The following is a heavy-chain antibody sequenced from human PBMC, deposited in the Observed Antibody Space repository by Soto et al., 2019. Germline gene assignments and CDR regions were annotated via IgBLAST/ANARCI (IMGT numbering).Heavy chain of an antibody. J-gene: IGHJ4*02. CDR2: IYYRGTT. CDR1: GASISSGSY. CDR3: AGIVVEEAAQFDS. D-gene: IGHD2-15*01. V-gene: IGHV4-31*03. Sequence: PSETLSLTCTVSGASISSGSYWGWIRQYPGKGLEWIGYIYYRGTTYYNPSLRSRVTISLDTPKSQFSLKVSSVTAADTAIYYCAGIVVEEAAQFDSWGQGTLVTVSS.